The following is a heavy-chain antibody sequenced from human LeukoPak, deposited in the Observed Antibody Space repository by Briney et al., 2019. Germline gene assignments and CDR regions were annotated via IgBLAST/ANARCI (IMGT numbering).Heavy chain of an antibody. D-gene: IGHD5-12*01. J-gene: IGHJ4*02. CDR3: ARGVVGYGFDY. Sequence: GGSLRLSCAASGFTFSTYCMHWVRQAPGKGLEWVSSISSSSSYIYYADSVKGRFTISRDNAKNLLYLQMNSLRAEDTAVYYCARGVVGYGFDYWGQGTLVTVSS. V-gene: IGHV3-21*01. CDR1: GFTFSTYC. CDR2: ISSSSSYI.